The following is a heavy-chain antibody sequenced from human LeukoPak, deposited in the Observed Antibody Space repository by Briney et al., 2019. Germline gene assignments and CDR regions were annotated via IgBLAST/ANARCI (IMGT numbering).Heavy chain of an antibody. CDR3: ASGSAVAGRDYFDY. CDR2: INPNSGGT. CDR1: GYTFTGYY. J-gene: IGHJ4*02. V-gene: IGHV1-2*02. D-gene: IGHD6-19*01. Sequence: ASVKVSCKASGYTFTGYYMHWVRQAPGQGLEWMGWINPNSGGTSYAQKFQGRVTMTRDTSISTAYMELSRLRSDDTAVYYCASGSAVAGRDYFDYWGQGTLVTVSS.